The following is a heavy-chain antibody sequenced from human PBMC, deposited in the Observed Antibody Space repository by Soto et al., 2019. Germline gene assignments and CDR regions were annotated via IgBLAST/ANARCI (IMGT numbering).Heavy chain of an antibody. CDR2: ISSSSSYI. CDR3: ARDQGRDYSGSSFDY. D-gene: IGHD1-26*01. V-gene: IGHV3-21*01. Sequence: GGSLRLSCAASGFTFSRYSMNWVRQAPGKGLEWVSSISSSSSYIYYADSVKGRFTISRDNAKNSLYLQMNSLRAEDTAVYYCARDQGRDYSGSSFDYWGQGTLVTVSS. CDR1: GFTFSRYS. J-gene: IGHJ4*02.